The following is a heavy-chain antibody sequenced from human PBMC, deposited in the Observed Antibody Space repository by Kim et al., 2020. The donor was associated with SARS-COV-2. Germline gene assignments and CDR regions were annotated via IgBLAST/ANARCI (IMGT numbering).Heavy chain of an antibody. Sequence: GGSLRLSCAASGFTFSSYAMNWVRQAPGKGLEWVSGISASGDVTEYADSVSGRFTSSRDNAKNALYLQMNSLRADDTAFYHCARSEYGRGWSPWGQGTLVTVS. V-gene: IGHV3-23*01. CDR3: ARSEYGRGWSP. CDR1: GFTFSSYA. J-gene: IGHJ5*02. D-gene: IGHD6-19*01. CDR2: ISASGDVT.